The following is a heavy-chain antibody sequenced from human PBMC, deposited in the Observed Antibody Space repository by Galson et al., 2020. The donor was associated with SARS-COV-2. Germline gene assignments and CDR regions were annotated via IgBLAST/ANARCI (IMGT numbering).Heavy chain of an antibody. D-gene: IGHD3-9*01. CDR2: IYPGDSDT. CDR1: GYSFTSYW. Sequence: GESLKISCKGSGYSFTSYWIGWVRQMPGKGLEWMGIIYPGDSDTRYSPSFQGQVTISADKSISTAYLQWSSLKASDTAMYYCATPRNTYYDILTGPDAFDIWGQGTMVTVSS. V-gene: IGHV5-51*01. CDR3: ATPRNTYYDILTGPDAFDI. J-gene: IGHJ3*02.